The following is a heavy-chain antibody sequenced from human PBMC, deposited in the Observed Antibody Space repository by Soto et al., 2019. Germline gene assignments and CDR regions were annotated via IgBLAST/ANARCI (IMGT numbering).Heavy chain of an antibody. CDR1: GFTFSDYY. Sequence: QVQLVESGGGLVKPGGSLRLSCAASGFTFSDYYMSWIRQAPGKGLEWLSYISISGGTIYYADSVKGRFSISRDNAKNSLYLQLSSLRAEDTAVYFCARERARVFDPWGQGTLVTVSS. CDR2: ISISGGTI. CDR3: ARERARVFDP. V-gene: IGHV3-11*01. J-gene: IGHJ5*02.